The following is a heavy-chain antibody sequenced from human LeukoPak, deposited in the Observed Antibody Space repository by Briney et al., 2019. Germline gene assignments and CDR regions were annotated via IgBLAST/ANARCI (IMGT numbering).Heavy chain of an antibody. Sequence: GGSLRLSCAASGFTFSSYSLNWVRQAPGKGLEWVSSISSSSSYIYYADSVKGRFTISRDNAKNSLYLQMNSLRAEDTAVYYCARDSHSGSLFDCWGQGTLVTVSS. V-gene: IGHV3-21*01. J-gene: IGHJ4*02. CDR2: ISSSSSYI. CDR3: ARDSHSGSLFDC. D-gene: IGHD1-26*01. CDR1: GFTFSSYS.